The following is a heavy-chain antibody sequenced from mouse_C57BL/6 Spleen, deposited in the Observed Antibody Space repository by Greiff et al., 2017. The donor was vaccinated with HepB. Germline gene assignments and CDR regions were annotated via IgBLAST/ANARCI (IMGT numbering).Heavy chain of an antibody. J-gene: IGHJ2*01. CDR3: ARSSSGEDYFDY. Sequence: QVQLQQSGAELARPGASVKLSCKASGYTFTSYGISWVKQRTGQGLEWIGEIYPRSGNTYYNEKFKGKATLTADKSSSKAYMELRSLTSEDSAVYFCARSSSGEDYFDYWGQGTTLTVSS. V-gene: IGHV1-81*01. CDR2: IYPRSGNT. CDR1: GYTFTSYG. D-gene: IGHD3-2*02.